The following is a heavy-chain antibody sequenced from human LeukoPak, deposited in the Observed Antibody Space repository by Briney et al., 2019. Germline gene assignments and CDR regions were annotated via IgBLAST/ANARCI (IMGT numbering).Heavy chain of an antibody. J-gene: IGHJ4*02. CDR1: GGSISSGDYY. CDR3: ARDGVAAAGTFDY. V-gene: IGHV4-30-4*01. Sequence: SETLSLTCTVCGGSISSGDYYWSWIRQPPGKGLEWIGYIYYSGSTYYNPSLKSRVTISVDTSKNQFSLKLSSVTAADTAVYYCARDGVAAAGTFDYWGQGTLVTVSS. D-gene: IGHD6-13*01. CDR2: IYYSGST.